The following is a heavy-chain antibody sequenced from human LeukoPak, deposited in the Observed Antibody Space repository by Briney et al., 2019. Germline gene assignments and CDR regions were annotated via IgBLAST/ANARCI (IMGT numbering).Heavy chain of an antibody. CDR3: ARHPITSFGVIIPTFDY. CDR2: ISAYNGNT. Sequence: ASVKVSCKASGYTFTSYGISWVRQAPGQGLEWMGWISAYNGNTNYAQKLQGRVTMTTDTSTSTAYMELRSLRSDDTAVYYCARHPITSFGVIIPTFDYWGQVPLVTVSS. CDR1: GYTFTSYG. V-gene: IGHV1-18*01. J-gene: IGHJ4*02. D-gene: IGHD3-3*01.